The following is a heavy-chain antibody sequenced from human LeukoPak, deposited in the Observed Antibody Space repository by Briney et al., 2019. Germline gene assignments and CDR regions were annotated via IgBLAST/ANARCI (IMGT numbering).Heavy chain of an antibody. CDR3: ARYASDGWRFDY. CDR2: IYYSGST. CDR1: GGSISSYY. V-gene: IGHV4-59*01. Sequence: SETLSLTCTVSGGSISSYYWSWIRQPPGKGLEWIGYIYYSGSTNYNPSLKSRVTISVDTSKNQFSLKLSSVTAADTAVYFCARYASDGWRFDYWGQGTLVTVSS. D-gene: IGHD5-24*01. J-gene: IGHJ4*02.